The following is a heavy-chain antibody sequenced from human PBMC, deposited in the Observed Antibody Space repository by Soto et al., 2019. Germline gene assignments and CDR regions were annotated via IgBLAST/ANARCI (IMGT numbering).Heavy chain of an antibody. CDR3: AKMGGRVVVTARYFDY. CDR2: LSGSGGST. Sequence: EVQLLESGGGLVQPGGSLRLSCAASGFTFSSYAMSWVRQAPGKGLEWVAALSGSGGSTYYADSVKGRFTISRDNSKNTLYLQMNSLRAEDTAVYYCAKMGGRVVVTARYFDYWGQGTLVTVSS. D-gene: IGHD2-21*02. CDR1: GFTFSSYA. V-gene: IGHV3-23*01. J-gene: IGHJ4*02.